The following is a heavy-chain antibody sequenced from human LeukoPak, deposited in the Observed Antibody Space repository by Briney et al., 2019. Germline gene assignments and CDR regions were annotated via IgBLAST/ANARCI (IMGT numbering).Heavy chain of an antibody. V-gene: IGHV4-59*01. Sequence: SETLSLTCTVSGVSISTDYWTWVRQSPGKGLEWIAYIHYSGSTSYNPSLKSRVTISVDTSKNQFSLKLTSVTSADTAGYYCAREAGATAYWGQGALVTVSS. D-gene: IGHD4/OR15-4a*01. J-gene: IGHJ4*02. CDR1: GVSISTDY. CDR3: AREAGATAY. CDR2: IHYSGST.